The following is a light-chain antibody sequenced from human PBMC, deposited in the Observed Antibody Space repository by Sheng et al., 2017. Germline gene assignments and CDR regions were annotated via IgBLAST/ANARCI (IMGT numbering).Light chain of an antibody. Sequence: SYVLTQPPSVSVAPGQTARITCGGKQHWKQKVCTGTSRSQARPPVLVVYDDSDRPSGIPERFSGSNSGNTATLTISRVEAGDEADFYCQLWAGGSDVVFGGGTKLTVL. CDR2: DDS. CDR1: HWKQKV. V-gene: IGLV3-21*02. J-gene: IGLJ2*01. CDR3: QLWAGGSDVV.